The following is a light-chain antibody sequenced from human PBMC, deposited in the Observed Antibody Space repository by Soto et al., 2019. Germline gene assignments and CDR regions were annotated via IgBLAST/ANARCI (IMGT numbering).Light chain of an antibody. J-gene: IGKJ3*01. CDR1: QSVSSY. V-gene: IGKV3-11*01. CDR3: QKRSNWPPIFP. CDR2: DAS. Sequence: DIVLTQSPATLSLSPGERATLSCRASQSVSSYLAWYQQKPGQAPRLLIYDASNRTTGIPARFSGSGSATDFPPTSSSLEPEDFAVYYCQKRSNWPPIFPFGRGTKVDIK.